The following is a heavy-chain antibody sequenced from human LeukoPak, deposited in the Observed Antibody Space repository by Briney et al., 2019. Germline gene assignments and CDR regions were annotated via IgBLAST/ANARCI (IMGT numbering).Heavy chain of an antibody. Sequence: ASVKVSCKASGYTFTGYYMHWVRQAPGRGLEWMGWINPNSGGTNYAQKFQGRVTMTRDTSISTAYMELSRLRSDDTAVYYCARGAGYCSGGSCYQRFDPWGQGTLVTVSS. CDR3: ARGAGYCSGGSCYQRFDP. D-gene: IGHD2-15*01. CDR2: INPNSGGT. J-gene: IGHJ5*02. V-gene: IGHV1-2*02. CDR1: GYTFTGYY.